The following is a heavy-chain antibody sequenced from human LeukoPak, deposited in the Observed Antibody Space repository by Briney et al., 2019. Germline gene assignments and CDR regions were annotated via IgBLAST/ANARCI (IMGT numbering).Heavy chain of an antibody. CDR2: ISNVISDR. V-gene: IGHV3-21*04. D-gene: IGHD3-10*01. CDR1: GFTFSNYG. Sequence: PGGSLRLSCAASGFTFSNYGLHWVRQAPGKGLEWVASISNVISDRSYADSVKGRFTISRDNSKNTLYLRMNSLRAEDTAVYYCAKPQLYYYGSGSYYFDYWGQGTLVTVSS. CDR3: AKPQLYYYGSGSYYFDY. J-gene: IGHJ4*02.